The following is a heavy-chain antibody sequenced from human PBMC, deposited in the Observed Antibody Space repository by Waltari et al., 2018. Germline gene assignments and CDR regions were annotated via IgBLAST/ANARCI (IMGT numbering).Heavy chain of an antibody. D-gene: IGHD2-15*01. CDR2: ISSDGSNK. CDR3: ARTGPYSAYFDY. V-gene: IGHV3-30*04. CDR1: GFTFSSHA. J-gene: IGHJ4*02. Sequence: QVQLVESGGGVVQPGRSLRLSCAASGFTFSSHAMHWVRQAPGKGLEWVALISSDGSNKDYADSVKGRFTISRDNSKNTLYLQMSSLRAEDTAVYYCARTGPYSAYFDYWGQGTLVTVSS.